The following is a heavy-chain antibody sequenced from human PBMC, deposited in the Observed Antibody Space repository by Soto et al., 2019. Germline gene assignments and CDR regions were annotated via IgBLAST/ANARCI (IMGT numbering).Heavy chain of an antibody. J-gene: IGHJ4*02. Sequence: SLRLSCAASGFTFDDYAMHWVRQAPGKGLEWVSGISWNSGSIGYADSVKGRFTISRDNAKNSLYLQMNSLRAEDTALYYCAKGTLRLGELSHWGQGTLVTVSS. CDR1: GFTFDDYA. V-gene: IGHV3-9*01. CDR2: ISWNSGSI. CDR3: AKGTLRLGELSH. D-gene: IGHD3-16*02.